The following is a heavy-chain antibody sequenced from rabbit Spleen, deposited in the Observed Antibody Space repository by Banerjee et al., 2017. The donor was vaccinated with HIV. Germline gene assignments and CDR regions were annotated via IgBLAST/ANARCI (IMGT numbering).Heavy chain of an antibody. CDR2: IDTSSVNT. Sequence: QSLEESGGDLVKPGASLTLTCKASGFDFSSSYYMCWVRQAPGKGLELIACIDTSSVNTADATWAKGRFTISKTSSTTVTLQMTSLTAADTATYFCASGYSDIYFDLWGQGTLVTVS. J-gene: IGHJ4*01. V-gene: IGHV1S40*01. CDR1: GFDFSSSYY. CDR3: ASGYSDIYFDL.